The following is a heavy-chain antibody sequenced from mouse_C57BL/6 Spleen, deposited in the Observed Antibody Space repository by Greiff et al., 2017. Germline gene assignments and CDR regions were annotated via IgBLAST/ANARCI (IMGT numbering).Heavy chain of an antibody. CDR3: ARSNYYGSSYWYFDG. J-gene: IGHJ1*03. CDR1: GYTFTSYW. CDR2: IDPSDSYT. V-gene: IGHV1-69*01. D-gene: IGHD1-1*01. Sequence: QVQLQQPGAELVMPGASVKLSCKASGYTFTSYWMHWVKQRPGQGLEWIGEIDPSDSYTNYNQKFKGKSTLTVDKSSSTAYMQLSSLTSEDSAVYDCARSNYYGSSYWYFDGWGTGTTVTVSS.